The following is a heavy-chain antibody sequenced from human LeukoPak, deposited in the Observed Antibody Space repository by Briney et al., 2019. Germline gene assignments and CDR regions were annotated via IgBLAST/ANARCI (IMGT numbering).Heavy chain of an antibody. V-gene: IGHV3-74*01. CDR3: ARDRSISAAGGNY. Sequence: PGGSLRLSCAASGFTFSDYWMHWVRQAPGKGLVWVSRVNRDGSSTSYADSVKGRFTISRDNAKNTLSLQMNSLRAEDTAVYYCARDRSISAAGGNYWGQGTLVTVSS. CDR1: GFTFSDYW. J-gene: IGHJ4*02. D-gene: IGHD6-13*01. CDR2: VNRDGSST.